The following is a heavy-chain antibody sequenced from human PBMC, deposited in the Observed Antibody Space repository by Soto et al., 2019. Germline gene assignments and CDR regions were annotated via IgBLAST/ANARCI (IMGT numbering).Heavy chain of an antibody. Sequence: SETLSLTCAVSGGSISSGGYSWSWIRQPPGKGLEWIGYIYYSGSTNYNPSLKSRVTIPVDTSKNQLSLKLSSVTAADTAVYYCARGSAAGTKSPFDYWGQGTLVTVSS. J-gene: IGHJ4*02. D-gene: IGHD6-13*01. CDR1: GGSISSGGYS. V-gene: IGHV4-61*08. CDR3: ARGSAAGTKSPFDY. CDR2: IYYSGST.